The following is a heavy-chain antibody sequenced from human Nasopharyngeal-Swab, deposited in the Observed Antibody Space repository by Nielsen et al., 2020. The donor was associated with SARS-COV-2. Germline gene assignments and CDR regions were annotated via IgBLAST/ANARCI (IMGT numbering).Heavy chain of an antibody. CDR1: GFAVSRTY. Sequence: GESLKISCAASGFAVSRTYMTWVRQAPGKGLEWVSIIYGGGDTYYADSVKGRFTISRHNSEDTLFLQMNSLRVEDTAMYYCASNWRYSSFFPRMAPAFDIWGQGTMVTVSS. CDR2: IYGGGDT. J-gene: IGHJ3*02. V-gene: IGHV3-53*04. CDR3: ASNWRYSSFFPRMAPAFDI. D-gene: IGHD6-13*01.